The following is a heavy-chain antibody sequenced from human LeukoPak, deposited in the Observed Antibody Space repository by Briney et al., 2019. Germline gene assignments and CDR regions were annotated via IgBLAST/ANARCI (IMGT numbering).Heavy chain of an antibody. D-gene: IGHD3-9*01. J-gene: IGHJ6*03. Sequence: KSSETLSLTCAVYGGSFSGYYWSWIRQPPGKGLEWIGEINHSGSTNYNPSLKSRVTISVDTSKNQFSLKLSSVTAADTAVYYCARGAVYDITYYYYMDVWGKGTTVTISS. V-gene: IGHV4-34*01. CDR2: INHSGST. CDR1: GGSFSGYY. CDR3: ARGAVYDITYYYYMDV.